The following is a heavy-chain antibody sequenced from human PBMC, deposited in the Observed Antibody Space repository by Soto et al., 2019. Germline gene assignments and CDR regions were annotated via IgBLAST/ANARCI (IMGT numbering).Heavy chain of an antibody. J-gene: IGHJ4*02. CDR1: GFTFDDYA. D-gene: IGHD3-10*01. Sequence: GGSLRLSCAASGFTFDDYAMHWDRQAPGKGLEWVSGISWNSGSIGYADSVKGRFTISRDNAKNSLYLQMNSLRAEDTALYYCAKGSITMVRGVINYWGQGTLVTVSS. V-gene: IGHV3-9*01. CDR3: AKGSITMVRGVINY. CDR2: ISWNSGSI.